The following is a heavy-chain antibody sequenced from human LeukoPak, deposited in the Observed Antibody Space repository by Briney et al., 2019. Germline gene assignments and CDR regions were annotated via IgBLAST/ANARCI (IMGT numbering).Heavy chain of an antibody. CDR1: GYTFTGYY. CDR2: INPNSGGT. J-gene: IGHJ4*02. V-gene: IGHV1-2*02. Sequence: ASVKVSCKASGYTFTGYYMHWVRQAPGQGLEWMGWINPNSGGTNYAQKFQGRVTMTRDTSSSTAYMELSRLRSDNPAVYYCARLYQHDSSTYRPVDYWGQGTLVSVSS. CDR3: ARLYQHDSSTYRPVDY. D-gene: IGHD3-22*01.